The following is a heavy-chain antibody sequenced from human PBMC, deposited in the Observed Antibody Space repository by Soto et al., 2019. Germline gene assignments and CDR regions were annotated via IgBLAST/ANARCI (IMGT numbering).Heavy chain of an antibody. CDR2: IRYDGSNK. J-gene: IGHJ3*02. Sequence: PGGSLRLSCAASGFTFSSYVMHWVRQAPGKGLEWVAVIRYDGSNKYYADSVKGRFTISRDNSKNTLYLQMNSLRAEDTAVYYCARDGSSSWTADAFDIWGQGTMVTVSS. D-gene: IGHD6-13*01. CDR3: ARDGSSSWTADAFDI. CDR1: GFTFSSYV. V-gene: IGHV3-33*01.